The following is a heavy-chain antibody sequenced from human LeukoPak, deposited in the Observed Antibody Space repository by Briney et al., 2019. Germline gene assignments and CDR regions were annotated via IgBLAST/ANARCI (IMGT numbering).Heavy chain of an antibody. Sequence: ASVKVSCKASGYTFTGYYMHWVRQAPGQGLEWMGWINPNSGGTNYAQKFQGRVTMTRDTSISTAYMELRSLRSDDTAVYYCARSYYYDSSGYYYLGYWGQGTLVTVSS. J-gene: IGHJ4*02. CDR1: GYTFTGYY. D-gene: IGHD3-22*01. CDR2: INPNSGGT. V-gene: IGHV1-2*02. CDR3: ARSYYYDSSGYYYLGY.